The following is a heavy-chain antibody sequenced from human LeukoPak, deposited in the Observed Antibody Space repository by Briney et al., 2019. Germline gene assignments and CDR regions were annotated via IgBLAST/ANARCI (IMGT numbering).Heavy chain of an antibody. V-gene: IGHV1-2*02. CDR1: GYTFTGYY. Sequence: ASVKVSCKASGYTFTGYYMHWVRQAPGQGLEWMGWINPNSGGTNYAQKFEGRVTMTMDTSISTAYMELSRLRSDDTAVYYCARDLYSIRRGFDPWGQGTLVTVSS. J-gene: IGHJ5*02. CDR3: ARDLYSIRRGFDP. CDR2: INPNSGGT. D-gene: IGHD6-13*01.